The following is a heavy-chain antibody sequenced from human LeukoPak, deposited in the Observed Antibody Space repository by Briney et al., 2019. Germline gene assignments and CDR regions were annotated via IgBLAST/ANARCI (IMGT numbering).Heavy chain of an antibody. CDR3: ARVPYYYDNNWFDP. V-gene: IGHV1-3*01. J-gene: IGHJ5*02. CDR2: INVGNANT. Sequence: ASVKVSCKASGYTFTTYAIHWVRQAPGQRLEWMGWINVGNANTKNSQKLQGRVTITRDTSASTAYMELSTLRSEDTAVYYCARVPYYYDNNWFDPWGQGTLVTVSS. D-gene: IGHD3-22*01. CDR1: GYTFTTYA.